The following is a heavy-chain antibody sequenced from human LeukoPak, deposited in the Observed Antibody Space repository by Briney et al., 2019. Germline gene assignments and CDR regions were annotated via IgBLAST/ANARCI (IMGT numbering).Heavy chain of an antibody. CDR2: ISAYNGNT. Sequence: ASVKVSCKASGYTFTSYGISWVRQAPGQGLEWMGWISAYNGNTNYAQKLQGRVTMTTDTSTSTAYMELRSLRSDDTAVYYCARSGDYYDSSGYYIYRGQGTLVTVSS. CDR3: ARSGDYYDSSGYYIY. CDR1: GYTFTSYG. V-gene: IGHV1-18*01. D-gene: IGHD3-22*01. J-gene: IGHJ4*02.